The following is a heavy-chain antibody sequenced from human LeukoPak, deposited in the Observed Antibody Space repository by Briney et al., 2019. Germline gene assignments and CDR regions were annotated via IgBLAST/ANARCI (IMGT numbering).Heavy chain of an antibody. CDR2: ISPYNGNT. CDR1: GYAFTNYG. D-gene: IGHD5-12*01. Sequence: ASVKVSCKASGYAFTNYGSSGVRQAPGQGLEWMGWISPYNGNTNYAQKLQGRVTMTTDTSTSTAYMELRSLRSDDTAVYYCARVGYDRDFDSWGQGTRVTVSS. J-gene: IGHJ4*02. CDR3: ARVGYDRDFDS. V-gene: IGHV1-18*01.